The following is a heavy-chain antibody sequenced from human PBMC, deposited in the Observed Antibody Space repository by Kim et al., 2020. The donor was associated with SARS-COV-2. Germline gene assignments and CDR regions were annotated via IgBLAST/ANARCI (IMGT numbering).Heavy chain of an antibody. CDR1: GYTFTSYG. V-gene: IGHV1-18*01. CDR2: ISAYNGNT. J-gene: IGHJ4*02. CDR3: ARQTLRYFDWLLGDYFDY. Sequence: ASVKVSCKASGYTFTSYGISWVRQAPGQGLEWMGWISAYNGNTNYAQKLQGRVTMTTDTSTSTAYMELRSLRSDDTAVYYCARQTLRYFDWLLGDYFDYWAQGTLVTVSS. D-gene: IGHD3-9*01.